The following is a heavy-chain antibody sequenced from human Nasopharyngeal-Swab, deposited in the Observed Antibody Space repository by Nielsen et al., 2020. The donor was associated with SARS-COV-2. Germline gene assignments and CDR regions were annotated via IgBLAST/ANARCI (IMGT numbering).Heavy chain of an antibody. V-gene: IGHV1-8*01. CDR1: GYTFTSYY. D-gene: IGHD1-26*01. CDR2: MNPNSGNT. J-gene: IGHJ4*02. Sequence: ASVKVSCKASGYTFTSYYINWVRQATGQGLEWMGWMNPNSGNTGYAQKFQGRVTMTRNTSISTAYMELSSLRSEDTAVYYCARGPRGPTESGLNYWGQGTLVTVSS. CDR3: ARGPRGPTESGLNY.